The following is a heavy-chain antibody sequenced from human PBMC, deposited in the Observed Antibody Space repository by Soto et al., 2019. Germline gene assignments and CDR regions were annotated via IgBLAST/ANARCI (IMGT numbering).Heavy chain of an antibody. Sequence: GGSLRLSCAASGFPFRAYAMNWVRQAPGKGLEWVSDISGNGDSARYADSVKGRFTVSRDNSRDTLYLQMNSLRVDDTAVYYCCKKRRGSDWSVCNFWGKGTLVPSPQ. CDR1: GFPFRAYA. J-gene: IGHJ4*02. CDR3: CKKRRGSDWSVCNF. CDR2: ISGNGDSA. D-gene: IGHD3-9*01. V-gene: IGHV3-23*01.